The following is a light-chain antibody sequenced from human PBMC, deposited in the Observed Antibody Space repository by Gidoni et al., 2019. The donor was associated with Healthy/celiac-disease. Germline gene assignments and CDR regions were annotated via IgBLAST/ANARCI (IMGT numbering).Light chain of an antibody. V-gene: IGKV3-11*01. Sequence: ELVLPQSPATLSLSPGERATLSCRASQSVSSYLAWYQQKPGQAPRLLIYDASNRATGIPARFSGSGSGTDFTRTISSLEPEDFAVYYCQQRSNWPPSITFGQGTRLEIK. CDR2: DAS. CDR1: QSVSSY. J-gene: IGKJ5*01. CDR3: QQRSNWPPSIT.